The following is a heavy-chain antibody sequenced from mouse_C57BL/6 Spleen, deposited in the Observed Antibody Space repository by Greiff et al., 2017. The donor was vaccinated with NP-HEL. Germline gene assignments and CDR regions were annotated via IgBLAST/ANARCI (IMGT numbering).Heavy chain of an antibody. D-gene: IGHD1-1*01. Sequence: VKLMESGPGLVAPSQSLSITCTVSGFSLTSYGVDWVRQPPGKGLEWLGVIWGGGSTTYNSALMSRLSISKDNAKSQVCLKMKRLRTKDTAMYYCDKHQEGNYGPWFAYWGQGTLVTVSA. V-gene: IGHV2-9*01. CDR2: IWGGGST. CDR3: DKHQEGNYGPWFAY. CDR1: GFSLTSYG. J-gene: IGHJ3*01.